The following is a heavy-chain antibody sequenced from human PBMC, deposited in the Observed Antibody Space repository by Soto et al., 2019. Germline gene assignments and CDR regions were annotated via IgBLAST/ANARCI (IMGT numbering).Heavy chain of an antibody. CDR1: GFTFSSYA. V-gene: IGHV3-30-3*01. J-gene: IGHJ3*02. CDR2: ISYDGSNQ. Sequence: QVQLVESGGGVVQPGRSLRLSCAASGFTFSSYAMHWVRQAPGKGLEWVAVISYDGSNQYYADSVKGRFTISRDDSKNTLYLQMNSLRADDTSVYYCARGTIGGSYSGADAFDIWGQGTMVTVSS. CDR3: ARGTIGGSYSGADAFDI. D-gene: IGHD1-26*01.